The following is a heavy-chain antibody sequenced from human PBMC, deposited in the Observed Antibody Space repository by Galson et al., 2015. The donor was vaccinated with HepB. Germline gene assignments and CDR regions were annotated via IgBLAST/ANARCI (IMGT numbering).Heavy chain of an antibody. CDR3: ARGGMATIGGPTFDL. J-gene: IGHJ4*02. Sequence: SVKVSCKASGYTFVKHGITWVRQAPGQGLEWVGWISAYNDNTNYAQNLQGRVTMTADTSTNTAYMELRSLRFDDTAMYYCARGGMATIGGPTFDLWGQGTLVTVSS. CDR2: ISAYNDNT. D-gene: IGHD5-24*01. V-gene: IGHV1-18*01. CDR1: GYTFVKHG.